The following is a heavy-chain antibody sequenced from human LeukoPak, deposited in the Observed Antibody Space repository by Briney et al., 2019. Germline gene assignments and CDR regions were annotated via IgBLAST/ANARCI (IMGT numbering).Heavy chain of an antibody. CDR1: DDSISDYY. V-gene: IGHV4-59*12. D-gene: IGHD5-12*01. J-gene: IGHJ3*02. Sequence: SETLSLTCTVSDDSISDYYRGWIRQPPGKGLEWIGYLHNSGTSTYNPSLKSRVTISVDTSKNQFSLKLSSVTAADTAVYYCARDVGAYSGYDDAFDIWGQGTMVTVSS. CDR3: ARDVGAYSGYDDAFDI. CDR2: LHNSGTS.